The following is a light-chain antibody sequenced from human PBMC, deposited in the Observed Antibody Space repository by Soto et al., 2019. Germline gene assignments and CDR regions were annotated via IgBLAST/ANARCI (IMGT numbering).Light chain of an antibody. CDR1: QSVFSS. Sequence: EIVMTQSPATLSVSPGERATLSCRASQSVFSSLAWYQQKPGQAPRLLIYGAATRATGIPARFSGGGSGTEFTLTVSSLQSEDFALYYSQPNHQWPAFXRGTKVDIK. V-gene: IGKV3-15*01. CDR2: GAA. J-gene: IGKJ1*01. CDR3: QPNHQWPA.